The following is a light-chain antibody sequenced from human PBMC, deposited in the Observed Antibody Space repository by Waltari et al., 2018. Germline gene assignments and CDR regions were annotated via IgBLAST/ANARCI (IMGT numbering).Light chain of an antibody. Sequence: QSALTQPASVSGSPGQSITISCTGPSSDVGNYNLVSWYQQDPGKAPKVMIYDDNRRPSGVSDRFSGSKSGNTASLTISGVQAEDEADYYCCSYAGSYTWVFGGGTKLTVL. V-gene: IGLV2-23*01. J-gene: IGLJ3*02. CDR3: CSYAGSYTWV. CDR2: DDN. CDR1: SSDVGNYNL.